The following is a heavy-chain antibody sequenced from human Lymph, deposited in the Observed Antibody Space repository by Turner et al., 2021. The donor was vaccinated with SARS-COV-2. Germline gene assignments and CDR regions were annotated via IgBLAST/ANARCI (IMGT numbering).Heavy chain of an antibody. CDR1: GFTFSSYV. CDR2: IWYDGSNK. J-gene: IGHJ4*02. Sequence: VQLVESGGGVVQPGRSLRHSCAASGFTFSSYVIHWVRQAPGKGLEWVAVIWYDGSNKYYADSVKGRFTISRDNSKNTLFLQMNSLRAEDTAVYYCARGLGSSWYSGGFDYWGQGTLVTVSS. D-gene: IGHD6-13*01. V-gene: IGHV3-33*01. CDR3: ARGLGSSWYSGGFDY.